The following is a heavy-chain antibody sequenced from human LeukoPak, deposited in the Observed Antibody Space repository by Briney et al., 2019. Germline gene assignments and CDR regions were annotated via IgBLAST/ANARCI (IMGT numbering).Heavy chain of an antibody. CDR3: ARGSVECSTTSCSTIYYYSGMDV. CDR2: IHNSGST. J-gene: IGHJ6*02. Sequence: SETLSLTCSVSGDSISRDTHYWGWIRQPPGKGLEWIGSIHNSGSTYYNPSLKSRVTISVDTSKNQLSLNLSPVIAADSALYYCARGSVECSTTSCSTIYYYSGMDVWGQGTTVTV. CDR1: GDSISRDTHY. D-gene: IGHD2-2*01. V-gene: IGHV4-39*01.